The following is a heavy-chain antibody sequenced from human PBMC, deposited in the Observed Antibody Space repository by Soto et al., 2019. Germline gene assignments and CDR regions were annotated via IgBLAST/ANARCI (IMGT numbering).Heavy chain of an antibody. D-gene: IGHD3-9*01. CDR1: GYTFTSYD. CDR3: ARVGRYYDILTGYYPTDFDY. Sequence: GASVKVSCKASGYTFTSYDISWVRQAPGQGLEWMGWISAYNGNTNYAQKLQGRVTMTTDTSTSTAYMELRSLRSDDTAVYYCARVGRYYDILTGYYPTDFDYWGQGTLVTVSS. CDR2: ISAYNGNT. J-gene: IGHJ4*02. V-gene: IGHV1-18*01.